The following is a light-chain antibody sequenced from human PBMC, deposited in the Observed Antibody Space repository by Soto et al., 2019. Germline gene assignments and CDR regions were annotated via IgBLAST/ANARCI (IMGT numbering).Light chain of an antibody. CDR2: DVS. CDR1: NSDIGNYNY. V-gene: IGLV2-11*01. Sequence: QSALTQPRSVSGSPGRSVTISWTGTNSDIGNYNYVSWYQQHPGKAPKVMIYDVSKRPSGVPDRFSGSKSGKTASLTISGLQPEDEADYYCCSYPGSHTWVFGGGTKLTVL. CDR3: CSYPGSHTWV. J-gene: IGLJ3*02.